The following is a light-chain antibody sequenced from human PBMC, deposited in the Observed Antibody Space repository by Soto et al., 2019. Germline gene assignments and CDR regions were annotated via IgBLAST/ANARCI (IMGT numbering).Light chain of an antibody. CDR1: ESVGIK. CDR2: SAS. J-gene: IGKJ5*01. CDR3: QQRSHWPPIP. Sequence: KLSAAAVSVSQGERATLSCRASESVGIKLAWYQQKPGQAPRLLMYSASTRATGIAARFSGGGSGTDFTLTISSLHSEDFAVHYWQQRSHWPPIPFAQGTRPE. V-gene: IGKV3-15*01.